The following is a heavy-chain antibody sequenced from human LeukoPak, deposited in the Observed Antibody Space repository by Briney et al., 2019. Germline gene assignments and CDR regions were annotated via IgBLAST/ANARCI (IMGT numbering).Heavy chain of an antibody. J-gene: IGHJ6*03. CDR3: AKVAPGGYQLLLYYYYYMDV. CDR2: IRYDGSNK. D-gene: IGHD2-2*01. Sequence: GGSLRLSCAASGFTFGSYGMHWVRQAPGKGLEWVAFIRYDGSNKYYADSVKGRFTISRDNSKNTLYLQMNGLRAEDTAVYYYAKVAPGGYQLLLYYYYYMDVWGKGTTVTVSS. V-gene: IGHV3-30*02. CDR1: GFTFGSYG.